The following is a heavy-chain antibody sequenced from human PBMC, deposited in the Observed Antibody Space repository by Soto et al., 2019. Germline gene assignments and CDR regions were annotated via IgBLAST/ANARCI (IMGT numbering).Heavy chain of an antibody. V-gene: IGHV1-18*01. CDR2: ISAHNGNT. Sequence: QVHLVQSGADVKKPGASVKVSCKASGYTFTSYGITWVRQAPGQGLEWMGWISAHNGNTDYAQKRPGRVTVTRKTSTSSGCMELRSLRSDDTAVYSCARGGYGDCWGQGAMVTVSS. J-gene: IGHJ4*02. D-gene: IGHD1-1*01. CDR1: GYTFTSYG. CDR3: ARGGYGDC.